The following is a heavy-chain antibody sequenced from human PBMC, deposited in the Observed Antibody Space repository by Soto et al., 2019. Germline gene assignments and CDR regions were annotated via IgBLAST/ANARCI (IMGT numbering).Heavy chain of an antibody. CDR3: ARRIAAAGTDDPFDP. Sequence: SETLSLTCTVSGGSISSSSYYWGWIRQPPGKGLEWIGSIYYSGSTYYNPSLKSRVTISVDTSKNQFSLKLSSVTAADTAVYYCARRIAAAGTDDPFDPWGQGTLVTVSS. CDR1: GGSISSSSYY. D-gene: IGHD6-13*01. J-gene: IGHJ5*02. V-gene: IGHV4-39*01. CDR2: IYYSGST.